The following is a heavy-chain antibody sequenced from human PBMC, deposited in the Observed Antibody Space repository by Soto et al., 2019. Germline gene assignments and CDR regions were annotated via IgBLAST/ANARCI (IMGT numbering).Heavy chain of an antibody. J-gene: IGHJ4*02. V-gene: IGHV3-30-3*01. CDR1: GFTFSSYA. D-gene: IGHD6-6*01. CDR2: ISYDGSNK. CDR3: ARARYIAAPDY. Sequence: GGSLRLSCAASGFTFSSYAMHWVRQAPGKGLEWVAVISYDGSNKYYADSVKGRFTISRDNSKNTLYLQMNSLRAEDTAVYYCARARYIAAPDYWGQGTLVTVSS.